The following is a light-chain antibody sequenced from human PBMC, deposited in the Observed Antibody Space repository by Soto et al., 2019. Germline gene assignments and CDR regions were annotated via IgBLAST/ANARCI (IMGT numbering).Light chain of an antibody. J-gene: IGKJ2*01. Sequence: EIVMTQSPATLSVSPGERATLSCRASQGVSSNLAWYQQKPGQAPRLLIYGASTRATGIPARFSGSGSGTEFTLTNSSLQSEDFAVYYCQQYNNWLRTFGQGTKLEIK. CDR1: QGVSSN. V-gene: IGKV3-15*01. CDR3: QQYNNWLRT. CDR2: GAS.